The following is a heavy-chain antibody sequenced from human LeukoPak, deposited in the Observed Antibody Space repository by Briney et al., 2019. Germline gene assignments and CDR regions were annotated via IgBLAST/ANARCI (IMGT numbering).Heavy chain of an antibody. Sequence: GASVKVSCKASGYTFTSYYMHWVRQAPGQGLEWMGWINPNSGGTNYAQKFQGWVTMTRDTSINTAYMELSRLRSDDTAVYYCARDRGIAENYYYYGMDVWGQGTTVTVSS. CDR3: ARDRGIAENYYYYGMDV. J-gene: IGHJ6*02. CDR1: GYTFTSYY. D-gene: IGHD6-13*01. CDR2: INPNSGGT. V-gene: IGHV1-2*04.